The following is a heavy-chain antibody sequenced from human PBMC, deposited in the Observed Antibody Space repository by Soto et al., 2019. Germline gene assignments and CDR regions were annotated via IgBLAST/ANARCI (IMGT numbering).Heavy chain of an antibody. CDR1: GDSVSTNSAT. D-gene: IGHD2-8*01. V-gene: IGHV6-1*01. J-gene: IGHJ5*01. CDR3: ARLIDNNWLDS. Sequence: PSQTLSLTCAISGDSVSTNSATWDWIRQSPSRGLEWLGRTYYRSKWDYDYAASVKGRININPDTSNNQVSLHLDSVTPDDTAVYYCARLIDNNWLDSWGQGTLVTVSS. CDR2: TYYRSKWDY.